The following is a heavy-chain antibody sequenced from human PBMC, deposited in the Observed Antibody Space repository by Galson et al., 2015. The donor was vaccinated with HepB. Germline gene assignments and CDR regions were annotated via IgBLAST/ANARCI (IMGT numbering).Heavy chain of an antibody. CDR3: ARGRYSTSFDS. Sequence: SLRLSCAASEFTFSSNCMSWVRQAPGKGLEWVSILYSVGSTYYADSVKGRFTISRDDSKSTLYLQMNSLRVEDTAIYYCARGRYSTSFDSWGQGTLVTVSS. CDR2: LYSVGST. D-gene: IGHD5-18*01. CDR1: EFTFSSNC. J-gene: IGHJ4*02. V-gene: IGHV3-53*01.